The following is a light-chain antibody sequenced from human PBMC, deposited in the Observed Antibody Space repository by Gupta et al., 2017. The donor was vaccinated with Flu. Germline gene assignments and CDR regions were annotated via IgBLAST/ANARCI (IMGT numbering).Light chain of an antibody. Sequence: SDVGGYNSVSWYQQRPGTALKLMIYDVTNRPSGISNRFSGSKSGNTASLTISGLQAEDEADYYCSAYTSGSTLTVAFGGGTKLTVL. CDR2: DVT. CDR3: SAYTSGSTLTVA. V-gene: IGLV2-14*04. CDR1: SDVGGYNS. J-gene: IGLJ2*01.